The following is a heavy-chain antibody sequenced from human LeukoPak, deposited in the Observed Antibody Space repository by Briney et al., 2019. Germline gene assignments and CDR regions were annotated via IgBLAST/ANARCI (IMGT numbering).Heavy chain of an antibody. Sequence: GRSLRLSCAASEFTFSSYGMHWVRQAPGKGLEWVAVISYDGSNKYYADSVKGRFTISRDNSKNTLYLQMNSLRAEDTAVYYCAKENQYYDILTGLDYWGQGTLVTVSS. CDR3: AKENQYYDILTGLDY. V-gene: IGHV3-30*18. CDR1: EFTFSSYG. J-gene: IGHJ4*02. D-gene: IGHD3-9*01. CDR2: ISYDGSNK.